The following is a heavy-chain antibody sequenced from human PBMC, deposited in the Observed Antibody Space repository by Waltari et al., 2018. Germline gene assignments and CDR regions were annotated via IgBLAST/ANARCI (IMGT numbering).Heavy chain of an antibody. CDR2: IHYSGST. V-gene: IGHV4-59*01. D-gene: IGHD3-9*01. J-gene: IGHJ4*02. CDR1: GGSFNSYY. CDR3: ARLTGYSQESFFDH. Sequence: QVQLQESGPGLVKPSETLSLTCAASGGSFNSYYWSWIRPPPGKGLEWIGHIHYSGSTTYRSSLRSRLSISLDTSKNQFSLKLRSVSAADTAIYYCARLTGYSQESFFDHWGQGALITVSS.